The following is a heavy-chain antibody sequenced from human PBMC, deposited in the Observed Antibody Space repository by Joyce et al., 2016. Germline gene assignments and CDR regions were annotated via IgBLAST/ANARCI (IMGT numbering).Heavy chain of an antibody. D-gene: IGHD1-1*01. CDR2: ISHDAERQ. CDR1: GFTFNRFA. J-gene: IGHJ1*01. V-gene: IGHV3-30*18. Sequence: QFQLVESGGRVVPPGRSLRLSCRASGFTFNRFAMHGVRQAPGKGLEWVAVISHDAERQFYGESSKGRFTISRDNYKNTLDLQMNSLRVEDTAVYYCAKGALADQLLPPADLWGQGTLVTVSS. CDR3: AKGALADQLLPPADL.